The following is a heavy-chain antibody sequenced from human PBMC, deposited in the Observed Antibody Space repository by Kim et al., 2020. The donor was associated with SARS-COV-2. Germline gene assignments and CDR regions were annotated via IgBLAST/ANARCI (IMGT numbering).Heavy chain of an antibody. CDR3: AREAWLSGWRMDV. D-gene: IGHD3-22*01. J-gene: IGHJ6*02. V-gene: IGHV4-59*01. Sequence: NYNPSRESRVTISVDTSKNQFYRKLGSVTAADTAVYYCAREAWLSGWRMDVWGQGTTVTVSS.